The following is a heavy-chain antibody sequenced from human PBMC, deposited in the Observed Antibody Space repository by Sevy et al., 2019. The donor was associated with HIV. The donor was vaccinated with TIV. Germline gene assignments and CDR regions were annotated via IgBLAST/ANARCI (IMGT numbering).Heavy chain of an antibody. D-gene: IGHD3-22*01. CDR1: GFTFSSYA. Sequence: GGSLRLSCAASGFTFSSYAMSWVRQAPGKGLEWVSDISGSGGSTYYADSVKGRFTISRDNSKNTLYLQMNSLRAEDTAVYYCASTMIVVVTKVGAFDIWGQGTMVTVSS. CDR2: ISGSGGST. V-gene: IGHV3-23*01. CDR3: ASTMIVVVTKVGAFDI. J-gene: IGHJ3*02.